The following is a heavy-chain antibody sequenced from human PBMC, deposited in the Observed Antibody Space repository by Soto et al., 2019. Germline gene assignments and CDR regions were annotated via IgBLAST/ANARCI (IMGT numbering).Heavy chain of an antibody. D-gene: IGHD3-10*01. CDR2: IIPIFGTA. CDR3: RYYYGSGSPLPRYYYGMDV. V-gene: IGHV1-69*06. J-gene: IGHJ6*02. Sequence: QVQLVQSGAEVQKPGSSVKVSCKASGGTFSSYAISWVRQAPGQGLEWMGGIIPIFGTANYAQKFQGRVTITADKSTSTAYMELSSLRSEDTAVYYCRYYYGSGSPLPRYYYGMDVWGQGTTVTVSS. CDR1: GGTFSSYA.